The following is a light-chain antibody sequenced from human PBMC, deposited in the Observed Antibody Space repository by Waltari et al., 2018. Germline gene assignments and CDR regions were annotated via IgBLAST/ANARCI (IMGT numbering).Light chain of an antibody. CDR3: QHHVRLPTT. V-gene: IGKV3-20*01. Sequence: IVLPHSPGTLPLSTGQRATPSCRASQRISTYFAWYQQKPGQAPRLLIYGAYSRAAGIPDRFSGSGYGTDFSLTISRLEPEDFAVYYCQHHVRLPTTFGQGTRVEIK. CDR1: QRISTY. J-gene: IGKJ1*01. CDR2: GAY.